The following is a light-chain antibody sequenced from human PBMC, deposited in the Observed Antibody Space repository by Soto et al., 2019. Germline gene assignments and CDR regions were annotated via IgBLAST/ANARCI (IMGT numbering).Light chain of an antibody. CDR1: QSISSW. CDR2: KAS. V-gene: IGKV1-5*03. J-gene: IGKJ4*01. Sequence: DIQMTQSPSTLSASVGDRVTITCRASQSISSWLAWYQQKPGKAPKLLIYKASSLESGVPSRFSGSGSGTEFTLTISSPQPDDFATYYCQQYNSSALTFGGGTKVEIK. CDR3: QQYNSSALT.